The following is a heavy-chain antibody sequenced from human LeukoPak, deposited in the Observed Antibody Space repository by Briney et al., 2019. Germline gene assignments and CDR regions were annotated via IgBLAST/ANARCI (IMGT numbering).Heavy chain of an antibody. J-gene: IGHJ5*02. CDR1: GGSISSGDYY. CDR2: IYYSGST. D-gene: IGHD4-17*01. CDR3: AGDYGDLLTGIRFDT. Sequence: SESLSLTCTVSGGSISSGDYYWSWIRQPPGKGLEWIGYIYYSGSTYYNPSLKSRVTISIQTSKNQFSLKLTSVTAADTAVYYCAGDYGDLLTGIRFDTWGQGTLVTVSS. V-gene: IGHV4-30-4*01.